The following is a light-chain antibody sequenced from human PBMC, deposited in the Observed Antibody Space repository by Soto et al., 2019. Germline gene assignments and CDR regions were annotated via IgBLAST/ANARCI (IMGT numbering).Light chain of an antibody. CDR2: DAS. CDR3: QQYNNYWT. J-gene: IGKJ1*01. CDR1: QSVRRW. V-gene: IGKV1-5*01. Sequence: DIQITQSPSTLPASIGDRVTITCRASQSVRRWLAWYQQKPGKAPKLLIYDASTLESGVPSRLSGSGSGSEFTLTISRLQPDDSATYFCQQYNNYWTFGQGTKVDIK.